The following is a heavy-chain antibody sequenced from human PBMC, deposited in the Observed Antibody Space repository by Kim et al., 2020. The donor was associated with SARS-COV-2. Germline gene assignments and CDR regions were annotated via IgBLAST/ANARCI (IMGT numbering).Heavy chain of an antibody. Sequence: GGSLRLSCAASGFTFSNSAMSWVRQAPGKGLEWVSGISGSGASTYYADPVKGRFTISRDNSKNTLYVQMNSLRAEDTAVYYCATSVYKAVASTSAFDYWGQGTLGTVSS. D-gene: IGHD6-19*01. V-gene: IGHV3-23*01. CDR1: GFTFSNSA. J-gene: IGHJ4*02. CDR3: ATSVYKAVASTSAFDY. CDR2: ISGSGAST.